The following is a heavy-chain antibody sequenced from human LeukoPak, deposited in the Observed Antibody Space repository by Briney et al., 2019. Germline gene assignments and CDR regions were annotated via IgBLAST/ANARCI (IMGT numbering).Heavy chain of an antibody. V-gene: IGHV3-21*01. D-gene: IGHD3-22*01. Sequence: GGSLRLSCAASGFIFSDYSVNWVRQAPGKGLEWVSSISSRSSYIYYTDSVKGRFTISRDNAKNSLYLQMNSLRAEDTAVYYCAKSTSITMTHDAFDIWGQGTMVTVSS. CDR2: ISSRSSYI. CDR3: AKSTSITMTHDAFDI. CDR1: GFIFSDYS. J-gene: IGHJ3*02.